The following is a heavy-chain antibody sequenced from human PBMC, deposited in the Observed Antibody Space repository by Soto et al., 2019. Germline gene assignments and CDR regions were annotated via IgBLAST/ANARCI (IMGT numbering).Heavy chain of an antibody. CDR1: GYTFTSYG. CDR2: ISAYNGNT. J-gene: IGHJ4*02. D-gene: IGHD6-19*01. CDR3: ARDRPGYSSGWSVDY. Sequence: QVQLVQSGAEVKKPGASVKVSCKASGYTFTSYGISWVRQAPGQGLEWMGWISAYNGNTIYAQKLQGRVTMTTDTSTSTAYMELRSLRSDDTAVYYCARDRPGYSSGWSVDYWGQGTLVTVSS. V-gene: IGHV1-18*01.